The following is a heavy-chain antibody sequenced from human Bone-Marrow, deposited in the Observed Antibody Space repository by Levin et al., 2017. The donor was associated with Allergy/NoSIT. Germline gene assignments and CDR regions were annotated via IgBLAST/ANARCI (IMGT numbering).Heavy chain of an antibody. V-gene: IGHV4-61*01. Sequence: SETLSLTCNVSGASVSSGTYYWTWIRQPPGKGLEWIGYIFYGGSTNNNPSLKSRVTISADTSKNQFSLKMTSVTAADTAVYYCARINTGLQGGFYYYYGMDVWGQGTTVTVSS. CDR1: GASVSSGTYY. CDR3: ARINTGLQGGFYYYYGMDV. D-gene: IGHD3-16*01. CDR2: IFYGGST. J-gene: IGHJ6*02.